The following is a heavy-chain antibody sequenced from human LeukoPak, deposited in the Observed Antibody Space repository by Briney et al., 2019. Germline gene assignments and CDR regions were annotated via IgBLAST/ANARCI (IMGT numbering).Heavy chain of an antibody. Sequence: GGSLRLSCAASGFTFSSYWMSWVRQAPGRGLEWVANIKQDGSEKYYVDSVKGRFTISRDNAKNSLYLQMNSLRTEDTAVYYCAKGAITMVRVRYYMDVWGKGTTVTISS. CDR2: IKQDGSEK. CDR1: GFTFSSYW. J-gene: IGHJ6*03. D-gene: IGHD3-10*01. V-gene: IGHV3-7*01. CDR3: AKGAITMVRVRYYMDV.